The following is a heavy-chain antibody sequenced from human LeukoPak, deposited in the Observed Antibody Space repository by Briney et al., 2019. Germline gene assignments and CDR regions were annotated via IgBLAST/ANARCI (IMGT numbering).Heavy chain of an antibody. J-gene: IGHJ4*02. D-gene: IGHD3-3*01. CDR1: GFPFNNYW. Sequence: TGGSLRLSCAASGFPFNNYWMHWVRQAPGKGLVWVSRINNDGSYTNYADSVKGRFTISRDNAKNTVYLQMNSLRAEDTAVYYCARDKSAGITIHDYWGQGTLVTVSS. CDR3: ARDKSAGITIHDY. V-gene: IGHV3-74*01. CDR2: INNDGSYT.